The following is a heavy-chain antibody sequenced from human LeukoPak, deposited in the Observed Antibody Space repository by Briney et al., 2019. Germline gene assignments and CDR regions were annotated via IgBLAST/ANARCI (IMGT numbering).Heavy chain of an antibody. Sequence: GGSLRLSCAASEFTFSSYAMHWVRQAPGKGLEWVAVISYDGSNKYYADSVKGRFTISRDNSKNTLYLQMNSLRAEDTAVYYCARDRRGGATGGLFDYWGQGTLVTVSS. D-gene: IGHD1-26*01. CDR3: ARDRRGGATGGLFDY. CDR1: EFTFSSYA. J-gene: IGHJ4*02. V-gene: IGHV3-30*04. CDR2: ISYDGSNK.